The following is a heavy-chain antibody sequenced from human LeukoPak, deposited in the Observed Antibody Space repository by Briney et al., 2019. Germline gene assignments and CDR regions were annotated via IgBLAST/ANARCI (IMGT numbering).Heavy chain of an antibody. CDR3: SRLPGIAVGGDY. J-gene: IGHJ4*02. V-gene: IGHV5-51*01. CDR2: IYTGDSDT. Sequence: GESLKISCKGSGYIFTYYWIGWVRHMPEKGLEWMGIIYTGDSDTRYSPSFQGQVTISADKSISTAYLQWSSLKASDTAMYYCSRLPGIAVGGDYWGQGTLVTVSS. D-gene: IGHD6-19*01. CDR1: GYIFTYYW.